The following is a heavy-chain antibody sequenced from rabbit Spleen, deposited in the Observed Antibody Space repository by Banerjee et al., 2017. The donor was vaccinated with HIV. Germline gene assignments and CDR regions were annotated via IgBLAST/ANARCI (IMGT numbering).Heavy chain of an antibody. Sequence: QSLEESGGDLVKPGASLTLTCTASGFSFSSSYWISWVRQAPGKGLEWIGCINAGSSATFYATWAKGRFTISKTSSTTVTLQMPSLTAADTATYFCASDSGNIYYSLWGQGTLVTVS. CDR1: GFSFSSSYW. CDR2: INAGSSAT. V-gene: IGHV1S40*01. J-gene: IGHJ4*01. CDR3: ASDSGNIYYSL. D-gene: IGHD7-1*01.